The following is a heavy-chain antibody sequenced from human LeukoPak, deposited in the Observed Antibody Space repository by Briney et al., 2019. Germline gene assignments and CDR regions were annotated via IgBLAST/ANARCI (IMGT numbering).Heavy chain of an antibody. CDR1: RFSFSNSW. CDR3: ARDPYDNGGYGAFDI. Sequence: PGGSLRLSCAASRFSFSNSWMSWVRQAPGKGLEGVANINVDGSGMAYVDSVKGRFTISRDNPKNSLYLQMNGLRADDTAVYYCARDPYDNGGYGAFDIWGQGTMVTVSS. D-gene: IGHD3-22*01. J-gene: IGHJ3*02. V-gene: IGHV3-7*01. CDR2: INVDGSGM.